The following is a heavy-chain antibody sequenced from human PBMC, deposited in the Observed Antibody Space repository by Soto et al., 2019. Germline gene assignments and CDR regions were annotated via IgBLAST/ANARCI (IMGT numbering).Heavy chain of an antibody. CDR3: AKDARITMARGPGGMDV. D-gene: IGHD3-10*01. J-gene: IGHJ6*02. V-gene: IGHV3-30*18. CDR1: GFTFSSYG. Sequence: PGGSLRLSCAASGFTFSSYGRHWVRQAPGKGLEWVAVISYDGINKYYADSVKGRFTISRDNSKNTLYMQMNSLRAEDTAVYYCAKDARITMARGPGGMDVWGQGTTVTVSS. CDR2: ISYDGINK.